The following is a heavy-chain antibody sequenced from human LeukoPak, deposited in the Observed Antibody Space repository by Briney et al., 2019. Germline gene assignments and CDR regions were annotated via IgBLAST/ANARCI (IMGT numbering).Heavy chain of an antibody. J-gene: IGHJ5*02. D-gene: IGHD1-26*01. CDR2: IRYDGSNK. CDR3: ARGGVGATTYVWFDP. CDR1: GFTFSSYG. Sequence: GGSLRLSCAASGFTFSSYGMHWVRQAPGKGLEWVAFIRYDGSNKYYADSVKGRFTISRDNSKNTLYLQMNSLRAEDTAVYYCARGGVGATTYVWFDPWGQGTLVTVSS. V-gene: IGHV3-30*02.